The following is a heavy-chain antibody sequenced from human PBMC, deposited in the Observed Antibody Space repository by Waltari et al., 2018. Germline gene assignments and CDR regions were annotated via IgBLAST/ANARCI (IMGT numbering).Heavy chain of an antibody. J-gene: IGHJ6*02. Sequence: QVQLVQSGAEVKKPGASVKISCKTSEYTFTSSYIHWVRPAPGQGLEWMGISNPSGGSTIYAQRFQGRVTMTRDTSTSTVYMELSSLRSEDTAVYYCALDTGALWMDVWGQGTTVTVSS. V-gene: IGHV1-46*01. CDR1: EYTFTSSY. CDR2: SNPSGGST. D-gene: IGHD2-21*01. CDR3: ALDTGALWMDV.